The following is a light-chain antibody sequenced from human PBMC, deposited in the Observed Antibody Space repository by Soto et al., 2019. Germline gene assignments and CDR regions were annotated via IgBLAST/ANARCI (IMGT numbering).Light chain of an antibody. CDR1: SSDVGNYNY. J-gene: IGLJ1*01. CDR2: KVS. V-gene: IGLV2-14*01. CDR3: TSPTPGSLYV. Sequence: QSALTQPASVSGSPGQSITISCTGTSSDVGNYNYVSWYQQYPGRVPKLLIYKVSNRASGVSNRFSGSKSGNTASLTISGLQAEDEADYFCTSPTPGSLYVFGTGTKVTVL.